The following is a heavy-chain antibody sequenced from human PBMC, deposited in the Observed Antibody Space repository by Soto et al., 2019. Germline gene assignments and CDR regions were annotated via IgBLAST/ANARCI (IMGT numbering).Heavy chain of an antibody. Sequence: QVQLMQSGAEVKKSGASVKVSCKASGYTFINYGIIWVRQAPGQGLEWMGWITDYNGSTKYARKFQDRVTMTTDTSTSTAYMELRILRSDDTAVYCCARDDFGDLWRSPDVWGQGTMVTVSS. CDR3: ARDDFGDLWRSPDV. CDR2: ITDYNGST. V-gene: IGHV1-18*04. J-gene: IGHJ3*01. CDR1: GYTFINYG. D-gene: IGHD4-17*01.